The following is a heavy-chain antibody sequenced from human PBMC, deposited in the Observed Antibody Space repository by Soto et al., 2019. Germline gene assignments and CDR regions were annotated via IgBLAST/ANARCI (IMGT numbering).Heavy chain of an antibody. Sequence: GASVKVSCKASGYTFTGYYMHWVRQAPGQGLEWMGWINPNSGGTNYAQKFQGWVTMTRDTSISTAYMELSGLRSDDTAVYYCAREWGYSGYDSSSPFDYWGQGTLVTVSS. J-gene: IGHJ4*02. CDR2: INPNSGGT. CDR3: AREWGYSGYDSSSPFDY. V-gene: IGHV1-2*04. CDR1: GYTFTGYY. D-gene: IGHD5-12*01.